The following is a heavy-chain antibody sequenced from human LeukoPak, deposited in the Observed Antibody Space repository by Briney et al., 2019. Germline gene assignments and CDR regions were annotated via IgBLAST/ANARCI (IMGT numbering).Heavy chain of an antibody. D-gene: IGHD3-16*01. CDR2: INHSGST. CDR1: GGSFSGYY. J-gene: IGHJ4*02. Sequence: PSETLSLTCAVYGGSFSGYYWSWIRRPPGKGLEWIGEINHSGSTNYNPSLKSRVTISVDTSKNQFSLKLSSVTAADTAVYYCARGLNSAWDYWGQGTLVTVSS. V-gene: IGHV4-34*01. CDR3: ARGLNSAWDY.